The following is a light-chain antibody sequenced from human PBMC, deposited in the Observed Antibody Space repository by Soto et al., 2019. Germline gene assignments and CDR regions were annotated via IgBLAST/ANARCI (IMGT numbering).Light chain of an antibody. Sequence: EIVLTQSPAPLSLSPGERATLSCGASQSVSSSYLAWYQQKPGLAPRLLIYDASSRATGIPDRFSGSGSGTDFTLTISRLEPEDFAVYYCQQYGSSPPFTFGPGTKVDIK. CDR2: DAS. CDR1: QSVSSSY. J-gene: IGKJ3*01. CDR3: QQYGSSPPFT. V-gene: IGKV3D-20*01.